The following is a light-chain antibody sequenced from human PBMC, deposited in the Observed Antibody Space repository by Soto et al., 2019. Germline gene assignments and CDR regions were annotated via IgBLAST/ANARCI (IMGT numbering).Light chain of an antibody. CDR1: SSDVGAFNY. CDR3: SSHTISSTLV. Sequence: QSALTQPASVSGSPGQSITISCTGTSSDVGAFNYISWYQQHPGKAPKLMIYDVSNRPSGVSNRFSGSKSGNTASLTISGLQAEDEADYYCSSHTISSTLVFGGGTKLTVL. J-gene: IGLJ2*01. V-gene: IGLV2-14*01. CDR2: DVS.